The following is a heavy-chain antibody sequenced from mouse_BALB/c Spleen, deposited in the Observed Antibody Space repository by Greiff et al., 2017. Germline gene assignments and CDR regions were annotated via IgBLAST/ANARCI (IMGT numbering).Heavy chain of an antibody. CDR2: ISSGSSTI. CDR1: GFTFSSFG. J-gene: IGHJ4*01. Sequence: EVKLVESGGGLVQPGGSRKLSCAASGFTFSSFGMHWVRQAPEKGLEWVAYISSGSSTIYYADTVKGRFTISRDNPKNTLFLQMTSLRSEDTAMYYCASDYAMDYWGQGTSVTVSS. V-gene: IGHV5-17*02. CDR3: ASDYAMDY.